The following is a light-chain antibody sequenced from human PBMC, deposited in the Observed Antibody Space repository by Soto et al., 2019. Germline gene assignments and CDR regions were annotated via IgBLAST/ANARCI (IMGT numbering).Light chain of an antibody. CDR1: QSVSSN. CDR2: DAS. J-gene: IGKJ5*01. V-gene: IGKV3-15*01. CDR3: QQYENWPIT. Sequence: SPHALSVSPGASATLSCSASQSVSSNLAWHQQKPGQAPRILMYDASTRATGISARFSGSGSGTEFTLTISSLQSEDFAVYYCQQYENWPITFGQGTRLEI.